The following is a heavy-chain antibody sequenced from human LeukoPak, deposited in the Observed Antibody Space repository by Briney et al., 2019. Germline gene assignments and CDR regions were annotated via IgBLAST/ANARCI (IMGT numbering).Heavy chain of an antibody. CDR3: ARESTVTIGFDY. D-gene: IGHD4-17*01. V-gene: IGHV1-69*05. Sequence: SVKVSCKASGGTFSSYAISWVRQAPGQGLEWMGGIIPIFGTANYAQKFQGRVTITTDESTGTAYMELSSLRSEDTAVYYCARESTVTIGFDYWGQGTLVTASS. CDR2: IIPIFGTA. CDR1: GGTFSSYA. J-gene: IGHJ4*02.